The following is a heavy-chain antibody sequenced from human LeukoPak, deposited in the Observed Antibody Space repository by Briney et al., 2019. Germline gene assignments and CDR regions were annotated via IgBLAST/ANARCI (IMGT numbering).Heavy chain of an antibody. CDR2: INPNSGGT. D-gene: IGHD3-10*01. J-gene: IGHJ4*02. CDR3: ARGHGYGSGSYYNVPKY. Sequence: ASVKVSCKASGYTFTDYYIHWVRQAPGQGLEWMGWINPNSGGTKFARNFQVRDTMTRDTSIRTAYMELSRLRSDDTAVYYCARGHGYGSGSYYNVPKYWGQGTLVTVSS. CDR1: GYTFTDYY. V-gene: IGHV1-2*02.